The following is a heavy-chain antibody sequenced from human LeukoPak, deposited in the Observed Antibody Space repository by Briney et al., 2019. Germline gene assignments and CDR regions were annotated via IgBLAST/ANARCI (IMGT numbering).Heavy chain of an antibody. J-gene: IGHJ5*02. CDR3: ARLAMVRGVGVWFDP. CDR1: GGSISNCY. Sequence: SETLSLTCTVSGGSISNCYWSWIRQPPGKGLEWIGYIYHSGSTNYNPSLKSRVTTSVDTSKKQFSLKLSSVTAADTAVYYCARLAMVRGVGVWFDPWGQGTLVTVSS. D-gene: IGHD3-10*01. V-gene: IGHV4-59*08. CDR2: IYHSGST.